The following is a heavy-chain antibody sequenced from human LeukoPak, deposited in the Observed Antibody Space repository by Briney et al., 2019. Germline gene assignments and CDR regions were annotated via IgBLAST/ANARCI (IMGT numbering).Heavy chain of an antibody. D-gene: IGHD3-9*01. CDR1: GFTFSDYY. J-gene: IGHJ4*02. CDR2: ISTTSGFT. CDR3: ARDISRSPREY. Sequence: KPGGSLRLSCAASGFTFSDYYMSWIRQAPGKGLEWISYISTTSGFTKYADSVKGRFTISRDNAKNTLYLQMNSLGVEDTAVYYCARDISRSPREYWGQGTLVIVSS. V-gene: IGHV3-11*06.